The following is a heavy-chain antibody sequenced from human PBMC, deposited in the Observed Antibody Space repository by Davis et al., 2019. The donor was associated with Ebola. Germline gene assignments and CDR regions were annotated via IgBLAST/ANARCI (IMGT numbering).Heavy chain of an antibody. CDR3: ARATYTSGWYEWNYYYYGMDV. CDR1: GGSISSYY. D-gene: IGHD6-19*01. J-gene: IGHJ6*04. CDR2: IYFSEST. Sequence: MPSETLSLTCTVSGGSISSYYWSWIRQPPGKGLEWIGYIYFSESTTYNPSLKSRVTISVDTSKNQFSLKLSSVTAADTAVYYCARATYTSGWYEWNYYYYGMDVWGKGTTVTVSS. V-gene: IGHV4-59*12.